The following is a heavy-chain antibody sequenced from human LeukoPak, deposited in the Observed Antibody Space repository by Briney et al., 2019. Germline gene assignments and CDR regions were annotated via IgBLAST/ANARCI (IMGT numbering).Heavy chain of an antibody. D-gene: IGHD4-23*01. CDR1: GFTFGDYA. CDR2: IRAKTYGGTT. V-gene: IGHV3-49*03. CDR3: ARAEYGGNAGGF. J-gene: IGHJ4*02. Sequence: PGRSLRLSCTASGFTFGDYAMTWFRQAPGKGLEWVGFIRAKTYGGTTQYAASVKDRFTISRDDSKSIAYLQMNSLKTEDTAVYYCARAEYGGNAGGFWGQGTLVTVSS.